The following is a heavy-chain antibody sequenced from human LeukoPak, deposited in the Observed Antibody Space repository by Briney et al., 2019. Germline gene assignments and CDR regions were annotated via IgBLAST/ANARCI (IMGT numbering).Heavy chain of an antibody. CDR1: GFTFRNYA. CDR2: VSFDGNTT. V-gene: IGHV3-30*09. Sequence: GGSLRLSCAASGFTFRNYAMYWVRQAPGRGLEWAAVVSFDGNTTFYSDSVKGRFAISRDNSKNTLYLEMNSLRPEDTAVYYCAREGAGTFDYWGQGTLVTVSS. CDR3: AREGAGTFDY. J-gene: IGHJ4*02. D-gene: IGHD1-1*01.